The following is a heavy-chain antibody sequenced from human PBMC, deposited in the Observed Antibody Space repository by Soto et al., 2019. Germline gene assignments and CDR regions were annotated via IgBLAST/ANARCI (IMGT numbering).Heavy chain of an antibody. D-gene: IGHD5-18*01. Sequence: SETLSLTCAVYGGSFSGYYWSWIRQPPGKGLEWIGEINHSGSTNYNPSLKSRVTISVDTSKNQFSLKLSSVTAADTAVYYCARGQKSGYSYGQRGNWFDPWGQGTLVTVSS. V-gene: IGHV4-34*01. CDR1: GGSFSGYY. CDR2: INHSGST. CDR3: ARGQKSGYSYGQRGNWFDP. J-gene: IGHJ5*02.